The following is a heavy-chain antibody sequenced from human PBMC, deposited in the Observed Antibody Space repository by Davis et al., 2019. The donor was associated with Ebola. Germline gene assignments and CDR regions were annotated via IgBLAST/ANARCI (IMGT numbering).Heavy chain of an antibody. Sequence: AALVKVSCKTSGDTFGEFGYNWVRQAPGQRLEWMGRILPILGATNYAQNFQGRVTITAEKSTYTIYMELTSLRSEDTAVYYCARGILAEGLDSWGQGTLVTVSS. V-gene: IGHV1-69*04. CDR2: ILPILGAT. J-gene: IGHJ5*01. CDR3: ARGILAEGLDS. CDR1: GDTFGEFG. D-gene: IGHD6-13*01.